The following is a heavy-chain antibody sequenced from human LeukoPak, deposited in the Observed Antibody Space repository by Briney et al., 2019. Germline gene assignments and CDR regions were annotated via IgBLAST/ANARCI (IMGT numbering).Heavy chain of an antibody. D-gene: IGHD5-12*01. Sequence: GGSLILSCAASGWSFSGYAMSWVRRARARGLKWVSSMKGGGETFYADSVKGRFTLSRDSYRNTVFLQLNNLRVEDTAMYYCAKAGSVSHADIVSWGQGTLVTVSS. CDR1: GWSFSGYA. J-gene: IGHJ4*02. CDR2: MKGGGET. V-gene: IGHV3-23*01. CDR3: AKAGSVSHADIVS.